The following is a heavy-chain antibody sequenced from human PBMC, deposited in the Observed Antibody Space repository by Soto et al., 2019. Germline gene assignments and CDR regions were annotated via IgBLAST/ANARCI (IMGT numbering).Heavy chain of an antibody. CDR2: CKSTTAGGTR. CDR1: GFTIINAG. V-gene: IGHV3-15*01. Sequence: GRSLPLSGAACGFTIINAGISCKSQTPGDGLGWVGLCKSTTAGGTRDDAARVTGRVTVARDESKNTLYLQMNSLNTADTAVYYWTTARGTYGAEYFQHWGQGT. D-gene: IGHD4-17*01. CDR3: TTARGTYGAEYFQH. J-gene: IGHJ1*01.